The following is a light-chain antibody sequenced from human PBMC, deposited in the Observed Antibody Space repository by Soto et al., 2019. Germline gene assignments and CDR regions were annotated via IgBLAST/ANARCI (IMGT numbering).Light chain of an antibody. CDR1: QSVASN. CDR2: GAS. CDR3: QQYHNWPPQYT. Sequence: EIVMTQSPASLSVSPGDGATLSCRASQSVASNVAWYQQKPGQGPRLLIHGASTMAAGVPARFSGSGSGTDFTLTISSLQSEDVAVYYCQQYHNWPPQYTFGQGTKLQIK. V-gene: IGKV3-15*01. J-gene: IGKJ2*01.